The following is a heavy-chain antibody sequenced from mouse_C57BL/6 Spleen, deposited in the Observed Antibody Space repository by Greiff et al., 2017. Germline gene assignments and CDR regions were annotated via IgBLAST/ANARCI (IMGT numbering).Heavy chain of an antibody. CDR3: EKGNSSGYYAMDC. CDR2: IYPGSGNT. CDR1: GYTFTDYY. Sequence: QVQLQQSGAELVRPGASVKLSCKASGYTFTDYYINWVKQRPGQGLEWIARIYPGSGNTYYNEKFKGKATLTAEKSSSTAYMQLSGLTSEDSAVYFCEKGNSSGYYAMDCWGQGTSATVS. J-gene: IGHJ4*01. D-gene: IGHD3-2*02. V-gene: IGHV1-76*01.